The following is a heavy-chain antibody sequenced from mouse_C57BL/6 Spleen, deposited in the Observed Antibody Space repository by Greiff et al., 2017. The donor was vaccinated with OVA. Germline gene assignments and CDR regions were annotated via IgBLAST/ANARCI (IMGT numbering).Heavy chain of an antibody. J-gene: IGHJ4*01. CDR3: ARYYDYDGGGDYYAMDY. Sequence: QVQLQQSGAELVKPGASVKISCKASGYAFSSYWMNWVKQRPGKGLEWIGQIYPGDGDTNYNGKFKGKATLTADKSSSTAYMQLSSLTSEDSAVYFCARYYDYDGGGDYYAMDYWGQGTSVTVSS. CDR1: GYAFSSYW. V-gene: IGHV1-80*01. D-gene: IGHD2-4*01. CDR2: IYPGDGDT.